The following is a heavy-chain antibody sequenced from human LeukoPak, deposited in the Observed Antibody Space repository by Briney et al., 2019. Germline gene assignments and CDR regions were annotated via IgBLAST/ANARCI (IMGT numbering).Heavy chain of an antibody. CDR1: GYTFTSYG. Sequence: ASVKVSCKASGYTFTSYGISWVRQAPGQGLEWMGWISAYSGNTNYAQKLQGRVAMTTDTSTSTAYMELRSLRSDDTAVYYCARDVLVAVAGYYMDVWGKGTTVTVSS. V-gene: IGHV1-18*01. D-gene: IGHD6-19*01. J-gene: IGHJ6*03. CDR2: ISAYSGNT. CDR3: ARDVLVAVAGYYMDV.